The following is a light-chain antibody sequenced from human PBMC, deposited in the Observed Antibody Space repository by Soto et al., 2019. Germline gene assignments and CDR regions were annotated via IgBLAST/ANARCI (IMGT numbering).Light chain of an antibody. V-gene: IGKV3-20*01. CDR2: GVS. CDR3: QQYSSLPHT. J-gene: IGKJ2*01. Sequence: ESVLTQSAATLSLSPGERATLSCRASQSVSNSFFAWYQQKPGQAPRLLIYGVSSRATCIPDRFSGSGSGTDFTLTISRLEPEDFVVYYCQQYSSLPHTFGQGTKLEVK. CDR1: QSVSNSF.